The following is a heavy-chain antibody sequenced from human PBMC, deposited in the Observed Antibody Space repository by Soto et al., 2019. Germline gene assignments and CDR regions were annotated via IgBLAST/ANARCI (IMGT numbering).Heavy chain of an antibody. J-gene: IGHJ6*03. Sequence: QVQLQESGPGLVKPSQTLSLTCIVSGDSISRGGYFWTWIRQHPGKGLEWIGYIYDSGSAFYNPSLKSGVTMSVDTSKNQFSLNLRSVTAADTAVFYCARGILRPNHYMDVWGKGTAVAVSS. CDR2: IYDSGSA. D-gene: IGHD1-26*01. CDR1: GDSISRGGYF. V-gene: IGHV4-31*03. CDR3: ARGILRPNHYMDV.